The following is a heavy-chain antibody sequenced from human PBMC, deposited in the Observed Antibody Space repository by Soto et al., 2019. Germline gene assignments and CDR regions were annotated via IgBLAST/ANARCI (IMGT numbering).Heavy chain of an antibody. CDR3: ARGSLKLPSRSYDFWSGHLSSYYYGMDV. Sequence: SETLSLTCAVYGGSFSGYYWSWIRQPPGKGLEWIGEINHSGSTNYNPSLKSRVTISVDTSKNQFSLKLSSVTAADTAVYYCARGSLKLPSRSYDFWSGHLSSYYYGMDVWGQGTTVTVSS. CDR2: INHSGST. J-gene: IGHJ6*02. CDR1: GGSFSGYY. D-gene: IGHD3-3*01. V-gene: IGHV4-34*01.